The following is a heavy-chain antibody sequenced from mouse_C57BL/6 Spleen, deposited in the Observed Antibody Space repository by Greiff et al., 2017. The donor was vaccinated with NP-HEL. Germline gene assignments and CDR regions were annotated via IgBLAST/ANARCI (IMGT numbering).Heavy chain of an antibody. D-gene: IGHD3-3*01. CDR2: IDPEPGGT. CDR3: TRWEGLDY. Sequence: VKLQESGAELVRPGASVTLSCKASGYTFTDYEMHWVKQTPVHGLEWIGAIDPEPGGTAYNQKFKGKAILTADKSSSTAYMELRSLTSEDSAVYYCTRWEGLDYWGQGTTLTVSS. J-gene: IGHJ2*01. V-gene: IGHV1-15*01. CDR1: GYTFTDYE.